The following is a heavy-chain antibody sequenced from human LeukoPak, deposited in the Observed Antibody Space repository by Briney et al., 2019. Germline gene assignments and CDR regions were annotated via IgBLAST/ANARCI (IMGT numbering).Heavy chain of an antibody. CDR2: IYYSGST. Sequence: SETLSLTCTVSGGSISSYYWSWIRQPPGKGLEWIGYIYYSGSTNYNPSLKSRVTISVDTSKNQFSLKLSSVTAADTAVYYCARRLLWFGELGTNYYYYYGMDVWGQGTTVTVSS. V-gene: IGHV4-59*12. CDR1: GGSISSYY. D-gene: IGHD3-10*01. CDR3: ARRLLWFGELGTNYYYYYGMDV. J-gene: IGHJ6*02.